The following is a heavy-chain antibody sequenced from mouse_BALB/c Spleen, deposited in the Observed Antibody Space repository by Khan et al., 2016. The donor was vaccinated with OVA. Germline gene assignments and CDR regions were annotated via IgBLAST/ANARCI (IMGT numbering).Heavy chain of an antibody. Sequence: QVRLQQSGAELARPGASVKMSCKASGYTFTTYTIHWVKQRPGQGLEWIGYIIPSIDYTNYNQKFKDRATLTADKSSSTAYMQLSSLTSEDSAVYYCVREGAYYRSDGWFAYWGQGTLVTVSA. CDR1: GYTFTTYT. J-gene: IGHJ3*01. CDR3: VREGAYYRSDGWFAY. V-gene: IGHV1-4*01. D-gene: IGHD2-14*01. CDR2: IIPSIDYT.